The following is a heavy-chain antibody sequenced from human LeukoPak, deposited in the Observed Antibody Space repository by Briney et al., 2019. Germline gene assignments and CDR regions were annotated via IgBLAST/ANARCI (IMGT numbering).Heavy chain of an antibody. J-gene: IGHJ3*02. V-gene: IGHV1-8*01. D-gene: IGHD6-13*01. CDR3: ARRRDSSSWYVAFDI. Sequence: EASVKVSCKASGYTFTSYDIDWVRQATGQGLEWMGWMNPNSGNTGHAQKFQGRVTMTRNTSISTAYMELSSLRSEDTAVYYCARRRDSSSWYVAFDIWGQGTMVTVSS. CDR2: MNPNSGNT. CDR1: GYTFTSYD.